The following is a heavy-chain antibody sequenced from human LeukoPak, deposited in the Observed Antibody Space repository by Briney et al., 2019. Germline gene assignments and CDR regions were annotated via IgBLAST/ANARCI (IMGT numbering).Heavy chain of an antibody. D-gene: IGHD3-22*01. J-gene: IGHJ3*02. Sequence: QPGGSLRLSCAASEFTFSSYAMSWVRQAPGKGLEWVSAISGSGGSTYYADSVKGRFTISRDNSKNTLYLQMNSLRAEDTAVYYCAKVGRSMIVVVDAFDIWGQGTMVTVSS. V-gene: IGHV3-23*01. CDR2: ISGSGGST. CDR1: EFTFSSYA. CDR3: AKVGRSMIVVVDAFDI.